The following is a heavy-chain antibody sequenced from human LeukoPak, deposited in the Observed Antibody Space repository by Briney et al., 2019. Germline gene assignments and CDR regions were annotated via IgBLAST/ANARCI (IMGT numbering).Heavy chain of an antibody. Sequence: SETLPLTCTVSGGSISSYYWSWIRQPAGKGLEWIWRIYTSGSTNYNPSLKSRVTMSVDTSKNQFSLKLSSVTAADTAVYYCARDGSSWYPFDYWGQGTLVTVSS. V-gene: IGHV4-4*07. CDR3: ARDGSSWYPFDY. CDR1: GGSISSYY. J-gene: IGHJ4*02. D-gene: IGHD6-13*01. CDR2: IYTSGST.